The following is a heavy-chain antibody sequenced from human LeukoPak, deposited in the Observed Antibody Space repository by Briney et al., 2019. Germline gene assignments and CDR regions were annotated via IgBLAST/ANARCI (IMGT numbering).Heavy chain of an antibody. CDR2: INHSGST. J-gene: IGHJ4*02. Sequence: SETLSLTCAVYGGSFSGYYWSWIRQPPGKGLEWIGEINHSGSTNYNPSLKSRVTISVDTSKNQFSLKLSSVTAADTAVYYCARRGYIWFGEFLYYFDYWGQGTLVTVSS. V-gene: IGHV4-34*01. D-gene: IGHD3-10*01. CDR1: GGSFSGYY. CDR3: ARRGYIWFGEFLYYFDY.